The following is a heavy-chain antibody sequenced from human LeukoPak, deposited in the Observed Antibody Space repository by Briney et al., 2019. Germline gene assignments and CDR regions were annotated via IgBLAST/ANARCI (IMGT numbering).Heavy chain of an antibody. Sequence: ASVKVSFRASGYTFTVYYMHWVRQAPGQGLEWMGWINPNSGGTNYAQKFQGRVTMTRDTSISTAYMELSRLRSDDTAVYYCARGPFDYGDMSPWGQGTLVTVSS. CDR3: ARGPFDYGDMSP. J-gene: IGHJ4*02. CDR2: INPNSGGT. V-gene: IGHV1-2*02. CDR1: GYTFTVYY. D-gene: IGHD4-17*01.